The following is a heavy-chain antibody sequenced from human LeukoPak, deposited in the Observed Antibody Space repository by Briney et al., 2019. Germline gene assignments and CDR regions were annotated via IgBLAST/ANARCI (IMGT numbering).Heavy chain of an antibody. CDR3: ARLNTSPSFDY. D-gene: IGHD2-2*01. V-gene: IGHV4-31*03. CDR2: IYYSGST. CDR1: GGSISSGGYY. Sequence: SQTLSLTCTVSGGSISSGGYYWSWIRQHPGKGLEWIGYIYYSGSTYYNPSLKSRVTISIDTSKNQFSLKLSSVTAADTAVYYCARLNTSPSFDYWGQGTLVTVSS. J-gene: IGHJ4*02.